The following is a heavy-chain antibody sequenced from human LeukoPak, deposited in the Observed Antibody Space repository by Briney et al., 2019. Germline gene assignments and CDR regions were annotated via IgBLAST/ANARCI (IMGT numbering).Heavy chain of an antibody. CDR3: ARGSSNVAARNNWFGS. V-gene: IGHV3-11*04. Sequence: GGSLRLSRAASGLRFSDYYVSWIRQAPRKGLQWVSYNSSGGDIMHYADSLKGRFTSSRDNAKNSLYLQMNSLRAEDTAVYYCARGSSNVAARNNWFGSWGQGTLVIVSS. CDR1: GLRFSDYY. CDR2: NSSGGDIM. D-gene: IGHD6-6*01. J-gene: IGHJ5*01.